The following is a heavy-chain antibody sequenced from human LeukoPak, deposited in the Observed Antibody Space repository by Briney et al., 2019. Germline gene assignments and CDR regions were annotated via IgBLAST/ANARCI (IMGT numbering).Heavy chain of an antibody. CDR2: IKPNSGGT. CDR1: GYTFTGYY. V-gene: IGHV1-2*02. J-gene: IGHJ4*02. D-gene: IGHD3-22*01. Sequence: ASVKVSCKASGYTFTGYYMHWVRQAPGQGLEWMGWIKPNSGGTNSALKFQGRVTMTRDTSISTAYMELSGLRSDDTAVYYCARDGHDSSGYYPDYWGQGTLVTVSS. CDR3: ARDGHDSSGYYPDY.